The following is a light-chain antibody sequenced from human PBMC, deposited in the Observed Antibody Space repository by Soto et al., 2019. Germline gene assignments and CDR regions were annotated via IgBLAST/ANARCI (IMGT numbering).Light chain of an antibody. J-gene: IGKJ4*01. CDR3: QQYSSSPLT. CDR2: WAS. CDR1: QRVSHSSNNKNY. V-gene: IGKV4-1*01. Sequence: DIVMTQSPDSLAVSLGERATINCKSSQRVSHSSNNKNYLAWYQQKPGQPPKLLISWASTRESGVPDRFSGSGSGTDFTLTISSLQAEDVAVYYCQQYSSSPLTFGGGTKVEIK.